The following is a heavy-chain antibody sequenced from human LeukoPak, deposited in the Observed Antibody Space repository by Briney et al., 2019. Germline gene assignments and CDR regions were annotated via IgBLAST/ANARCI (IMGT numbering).Heavy chain of an antibody. V-gene: IGHV4-34*01. CDR1: GGSFSGYY. J-gene: IGHJ5*02. CDR3: ARGRRNSGYYPYNWFDP. D-gene: IGHD3-22*01. CDR2: INHSGST. Sequence: SETLSLTCAVYGGSFSGYYWSWIRQPPGKGLEWIGEINHSGSTNYNPSLKSRVTISVDTSKNQFSLKLSSVTAADTAVYYCARGRRNSGYYPYNWFDPWGQGTLVTVSS.